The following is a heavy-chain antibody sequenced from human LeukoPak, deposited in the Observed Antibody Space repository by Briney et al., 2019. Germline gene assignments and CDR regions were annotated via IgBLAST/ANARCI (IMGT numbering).Heavy chain of an antibody. Sequence: SETLSLTCTVSGGSISSSSYYWGWIRQPPGKGLEWIGSIYYSGSTYYNPSLKSRVTMSVDTSKNQFSLKLTSVTAADTAVYYCAVIFGEAFDIWGQGTMVTVSS. J-gene: IGHJ3*02. D-gene: IGHD3/OR15-3a*01. CDR1: GGSISSSSYY. CDR2: IYYSGST. CDR3: AVIFGEAFDI. V-gene: IGHV4-39*07.